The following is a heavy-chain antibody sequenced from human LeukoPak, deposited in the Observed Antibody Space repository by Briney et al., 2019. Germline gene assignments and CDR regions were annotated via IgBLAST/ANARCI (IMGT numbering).Heavy chain of an antibody. J-gene: IGHJ6*03. Sequence: GESLKISCKGSGYSFTSYWISWVRQMPGKGLEWMGIIYPGDSDTRYSPSFQGQVTISADKSISTAYLQWSSLKASDTAMYYCARAPDCSSTSCYYMDVWGKGTTVTVSS. D-gene: IGHD2-2*01. CDR1: GYSFTSYW. CDR3: ARAPDCSSTSCYYMDV. CDR2: IYPGDSDT. V-gene: IGHV5-51*01.